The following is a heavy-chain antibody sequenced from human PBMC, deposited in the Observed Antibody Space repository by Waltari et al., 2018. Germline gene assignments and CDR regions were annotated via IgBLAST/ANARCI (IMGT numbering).Heavy chain of an antibody. Sequence: QVQLVQSGAEVQRPGSSVKVSCKSSGGTFDKDAISWVRQAPGQGLEWVGGVIPILGGGNYAQKFRGRVTITADESTDTAYMELSSLRSEDTAIYYCAKDHAAMKYSSTFDYWGQGTLVIVSS. CDR1: GGTFDKDA. V-gene: IGHV1-69*11. D-gene: IGHD6-13*01. CDR2: VIPILGGG. CDR3: AKDHAAMKYSSTFDY. J-gene: IGHJ4*02.